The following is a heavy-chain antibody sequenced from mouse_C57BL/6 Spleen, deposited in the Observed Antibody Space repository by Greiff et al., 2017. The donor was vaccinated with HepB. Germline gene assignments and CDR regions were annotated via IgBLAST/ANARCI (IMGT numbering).Heavy chain of an antibody. CDR1: GYTFTDYE. V-gene: IGHV1-15*01. Sequence: QVQLKESGAELVRPGASVTLSCKASGYTFTDYEMHWVKQTPVHGLEWIGAIDPETGGTAYNQKFKGKAILTADKSSSTAYMELRSLTSEDSAVYYCTRGGAMVTVDYWGQGTTLTVSS. D-gene: IGHD2-2*01. CDR2: IDPETGGT. CDR3: TRGGAMVTVDY. J-gene: IGHJ2*01.